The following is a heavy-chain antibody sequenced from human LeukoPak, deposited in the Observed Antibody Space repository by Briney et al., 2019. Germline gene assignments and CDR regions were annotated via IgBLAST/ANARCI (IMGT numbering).Heavy chain of an antibody. CDR1: GYTFTSYG. Sequence: ASVKVSCKASGYTFTSYGISWVRQAPGQGLEWVGWISAYNGNTNYAQKLQGRVTMTTDTSTSTAYMELRSLRSDDTAVYYCARGPNVDIVATGGYWGQGTLVTVSS. CDR2: ISAYNGNT. CDR3: ARGPNVDIVATGGY. V-gene: IGHV1-18*01. J-gene: IGHJ4*02. D-gene: IGHD5-12*01.